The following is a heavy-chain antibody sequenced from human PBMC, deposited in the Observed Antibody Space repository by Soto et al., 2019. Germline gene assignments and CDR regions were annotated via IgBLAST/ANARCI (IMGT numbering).Heavy chain of an antibody. V-gene: IGHV4-34*01. CDR3: ASGVAARPTLNRAFDY. Sequence: SETLSLTCAVYGGSFSGYYWSWIRQPPGKGLEWIGEINHSGSTNYNPSLKSRVTISVDTSKNQFSLKLSSVTAADTAVYYCASGVAARPTLNRAFDYWGQGTLVTVPQ. CDR1: GGSFSGYY. J-gene: IGHJ4*02. CDR2: INHSGST. D-gene: IGHD6-6*01.